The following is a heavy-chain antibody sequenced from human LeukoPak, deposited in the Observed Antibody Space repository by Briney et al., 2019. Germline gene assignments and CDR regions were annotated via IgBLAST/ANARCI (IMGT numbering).Heavy chain of an antibody. J-gene: IGHJ2*01. Sequence: GGSLRLSCAASGFTFSNYAMSWVRQAAGKGLEWVSGLSGSGDIPNHVDSVKGHFTISRANSKNTLYLQMNSLRAEDTAVYYCAKHNIGWGFFDLWGRGTQVTVSS. V-gene: IGHV3-23*01. CDR1: GFTFSNYA. CDR3: AKHNIGWGFFDL. CDR2: LSGSGDIP. D-gene: IGHD6-19*01.